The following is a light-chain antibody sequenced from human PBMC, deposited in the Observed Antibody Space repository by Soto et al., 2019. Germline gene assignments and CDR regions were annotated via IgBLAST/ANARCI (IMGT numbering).Light chain of an antibody. V-gene: IGKV3-20*01. CDR1: QSVSRSY. J-gene: IGKJ1*01. Sequence: EIVLTQSPGTLPLSPGERATLSCRASQSVSRSYLAWYQQKPGQAPRLLIYGASSRATGIPDRFSGSGSGTDFTLTISRLEPEGFAVYYCQQYGSSPTFGQGTKVEIK. CDR2: GAS. CDR3: QQYGSSPT.